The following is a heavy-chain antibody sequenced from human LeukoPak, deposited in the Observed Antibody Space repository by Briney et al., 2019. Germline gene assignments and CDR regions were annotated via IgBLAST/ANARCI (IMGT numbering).Heavy chain of an antibody. CDR2: ISSSSSYI. CDR1: GFTFSSYI. Sequence: GGSLRLSCAASGFTFSSYIMNWVRQAPGKGLEWVSSISSSSSYIYYADSVKGRFTISRDNAKNSLYLQMNSLRAEDTAVYYCARGGRYCSSTSCYIFDYWGQGTLVTVSS. J-gene: IGHJ4*02. CDR3: ARGGRYCSSTSCYIFDY. V-gene: IGHV3-21*01. D-gene: IGHD2-2*02.